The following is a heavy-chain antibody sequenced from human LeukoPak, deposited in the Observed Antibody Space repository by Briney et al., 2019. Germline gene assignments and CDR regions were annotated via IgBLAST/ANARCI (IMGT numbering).Heavy chain of an antibody. CDR1: GFTFSDYY. CDR2: ISSSSSYT. J-gene: IGHJ4*02. Sequence: GGSLRLSCAASGFTFSDYYMCWIRQAPGKGLEWVSYISSSSSYTNYADSVKGRFTISRDNAKNSLYLQMNNLRAEDTAVYYCARVHRGGLWSLLGGVPTKLNYFDYWGQGTLVTVSS. V-gene: IGHV3-11*06. D-gene: IGHD3-22*01. CDR3: ARVHRGGLWSLLGGVPTKLNYFDY.